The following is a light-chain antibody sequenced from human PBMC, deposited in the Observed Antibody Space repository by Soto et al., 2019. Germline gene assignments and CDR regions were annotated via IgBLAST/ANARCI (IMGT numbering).Light chain of an antibody. CDR3: QRYIAAPYT. Sequence: DIQMTQSPSSLSASVGARVTITCRANQAISNYLAWYQQRPGKVPQVLIYAASTLQPGVPSRFSGRGSGSDFTLTISSLQPEDVATYYCQRYIAAPYTFGQGTKVEI. J-gene: IGKJ2*01. V-gene: IGKV1-27*01. CDR1: QAISNY. CDR2: AAS.